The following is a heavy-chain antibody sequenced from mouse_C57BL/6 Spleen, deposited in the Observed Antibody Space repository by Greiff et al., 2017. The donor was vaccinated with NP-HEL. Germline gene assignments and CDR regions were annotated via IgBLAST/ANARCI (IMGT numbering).Heavy chain of an antibody. Sequence: EVKLVESGAELVKPGASVKLSCTASGFNIKDYYMHWVKQRTEQGLEWIGRIDPEDGETNYAPKFQGKATITADTSSNTAYLQLSSLTSEDTAVYYCARSGDGNLPSYYAMDYWGQGTSVTVAS. J-gene: IGHJ4*01. CDR2: IDPEDGET. V-gene: IGHV14-2*01. CDR1: GFNIKDYY. D-gene: IGHD2-1*01. CDR3: ARSGDGNLPSYYAMDY.